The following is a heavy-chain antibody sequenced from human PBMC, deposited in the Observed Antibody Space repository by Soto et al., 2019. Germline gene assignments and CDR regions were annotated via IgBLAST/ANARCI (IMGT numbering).Heavy chain of an antibody. CDR1: VFTFGDYA. Sequence: SLRLSCTASVFTFGDYAMSWFRHSPGKGLEWVGFIRSKAYGGTTEYAASVKGRFTISRDDSKSIDYLQMNSLKTEDTAVYYCTREEYCSSTSCSSDYYGMDVWGQGTTVTVSS. CDR2: IRSKAYGGTT. J-gene: IGHJ6*02. V-gene: IGHV3-49*03. CDR3: TREEYCSSTSCSSDYYGMDV. D-gene: IGHD2-2*01.